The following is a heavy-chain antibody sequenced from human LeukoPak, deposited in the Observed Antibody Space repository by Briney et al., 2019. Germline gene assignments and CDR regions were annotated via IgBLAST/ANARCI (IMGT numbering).Heavy chain of an antibody. Sequence: GGSLRLSRAASGLTLSCYRMNWVRQAPGKGLEWVAYLKPGGRQIYYVDSVTGRFTISRDHAKTALYLQTPSLRAEDTAVYYCARGSGDYSGQGTLVTVSS. CDR1: GLTLSCYR. V-gene: IGHV3-7*04. CDR3: ARGSGDY. CDR2: LKPGGRQI. J-gene: IGHJ4*02.